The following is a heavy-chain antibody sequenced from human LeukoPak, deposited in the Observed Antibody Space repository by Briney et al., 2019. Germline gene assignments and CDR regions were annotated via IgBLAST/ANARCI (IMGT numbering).Heavy chain of an antibody. CDR1: GFTFSNYG. CDR3: AKPIIVGVREGGFDY. V-gene: IGHV3-30*18. D-gene: IGHD1-26*01. CDR2: ILYDGSNK. J-gene: IGHJ4*02. Sequence: GRSLRLSCAAPGFTFSNYGMHWVRQPPGKGLGWVAVILYDGSNKYYADSVKGRFTISRDNSKNTLYLQMDSLRTEDTAVYYCAKPIIVGVREGGFDYWGQGTLVSVSS.